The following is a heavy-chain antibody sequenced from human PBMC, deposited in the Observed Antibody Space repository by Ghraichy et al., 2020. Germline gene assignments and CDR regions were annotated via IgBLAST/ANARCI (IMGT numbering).Heavy chain of an antibody. Sequence: SETLSLTCAVSGGSISSGGYSWSWIRQPPGKGLEWIGYIYHSGSTYYNPSLKSRVTISVDRSKNQFSLKLSSVTAADTAEYYCARAHDPDSSGYYYFDYWGQGTLVTVSS. CDR3: ARAHDPDSSGYYYFDY. CDR1: GGSISSGGYS. D-gene: IGHD3-22*01. J-gene: IGHJ4*02. V-gene: IGHV4-30-2*01. CDR2: IYHSGST.